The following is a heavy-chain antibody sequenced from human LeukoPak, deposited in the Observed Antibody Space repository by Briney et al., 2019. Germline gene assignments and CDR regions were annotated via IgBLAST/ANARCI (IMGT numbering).Heavy chain of an antibody. CDR2: IIPIFGTA. CDR1: GGTFSSYA. Sequence: SVKVSCKASGGTFSSYAIIWVRQAPGQGLEWMGGIIPIFGTANYAQKFQGRVTITTDESTSTAYMELSSLRADDTAVYYCAKALEMSTITFGFDFWGLGTLVTVSS. D-gene: IGHD5-24*01. CDR3: AKALEMSTITFGFDF. V-gene: IGHV1-69*05. J-gene: IGHJ4*02.